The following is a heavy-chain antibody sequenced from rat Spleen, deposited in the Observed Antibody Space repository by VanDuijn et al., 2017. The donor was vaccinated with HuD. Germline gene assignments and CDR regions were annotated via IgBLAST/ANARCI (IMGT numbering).Heavy chain of an antibody. Sequence: EVQLVESGGGLVQPGGSLKLSCVASGFTFNNYWMTWIRQAPGKGLEWVASITNASGRTYYPDSVKGRFTISRDTAQNTLYLQMDSLRSEDTATYYCTTFITTTDYWGQGVMVTVSS. CDR3: TTFITTTDY. CDR2: ITNASGRT. V-gene: IGHV5-31*01. D-gene: IGHD1-10*01. J-gene: IGHJ2*01. CDR1: GFTFNNYW.